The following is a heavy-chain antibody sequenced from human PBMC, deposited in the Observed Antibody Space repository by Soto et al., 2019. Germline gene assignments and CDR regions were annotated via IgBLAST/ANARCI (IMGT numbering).Heavy chain of an antibody. D-gene: IGHD6-19*01. CDR3: ASYSSGWYDVSY. J-gene: IGHJ4*02. Sequence: QVQLQESGPGLVKPSETLSLTCTVSGGSVSSGSYYWSWIRQRPGKGLEWIGYIYYSGSTNYNPSLKSRVTISVDTSKNQFSLKLNSVTAADTAVYYCASYSSGWYDVSYWGQGTLVTVSS. V-gene: IGHV4-61*01. CDR1: GGSVSSGSYY. CDR2: IYYSGST.